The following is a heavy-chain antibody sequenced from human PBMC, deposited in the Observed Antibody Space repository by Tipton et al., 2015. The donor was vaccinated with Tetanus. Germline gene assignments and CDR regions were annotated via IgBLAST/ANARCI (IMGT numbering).Heavy chain of an antibody. CDR3: ARKGGSYFDY. V-gene: IGHV3-30-3*01. J-gene: IGHJ4*02. CDR1: GFTFSSYA. Sequence: SLRLSCAASGFTFSSYAMHWVRQAPGKGLEWVAVISYDGSNKYYADSVKGRFTISRDNSKNTLYLQMNSLRAEDTAVYYCARKGGSYFDYWGQGTLVTVSS. CDR2: ISYDGSNK. D-gene: IGHD1-26*01.